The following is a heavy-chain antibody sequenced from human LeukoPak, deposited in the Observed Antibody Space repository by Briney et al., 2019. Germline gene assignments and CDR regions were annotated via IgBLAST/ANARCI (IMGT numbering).Heavy chain of an antibody. D-gene: IGHD3-16*01. J-gene: IGHJ3*02. Sequence: SQTLSLTCTVSGGSISSYYWSWIRQPPGKGLEWIGYIYYSGSTNYNPSLKSRVTISVDTSKNQFSLKLSSVTAADTAVYYCARDGPSRSWLVMHDLTFDIWGQGTMVTVSS. CDR3: ARDGPSRSWLVMHDLTFDI. V-gene: IGHV4-59*01. CDR1: GGSISSYY. CDR2: IYYSGST.